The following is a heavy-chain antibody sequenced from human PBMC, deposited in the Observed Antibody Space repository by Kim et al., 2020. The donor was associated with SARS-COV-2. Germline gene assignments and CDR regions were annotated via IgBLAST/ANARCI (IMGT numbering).Heavy chain of an antibody. CDR2: IRSKAYGGTT. D-gene: IGHD6-19*01. Sequence: GGSLRLSCTASGFTFGDYAMSWVRQAPGKGLEWVGFIRSKAYGGTTEYAASVKGRFTISRDDSKSIAYLQMNSLKTEDTAVYYCTRDTRYSSGWPLDYWGQGTLVTVSS. CDR3: TRDTRYSSGWPLDY. CDR1: GFTFGDYA. V-gene: IGHV3-49*04. J-gene: IGHJ4*02.